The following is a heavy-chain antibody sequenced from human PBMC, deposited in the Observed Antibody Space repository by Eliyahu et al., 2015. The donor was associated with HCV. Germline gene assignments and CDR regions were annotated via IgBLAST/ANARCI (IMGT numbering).Heavy chain of an antibody. Sequence: EVKKPGSSVKVSCKASGGTFSSYAISWVRQAPGQGLEWMGGIIPIFGTANYAQKFQGRVTITADKSTSTAYMELSSLRSEDTAVYYCARNQKNGYCSGGSCYFWPLPYYYYYGMDVWGQGTTVTVSS. CDR3: ARNQKNGYCSGGSCYFWPLPYYYYYGMDV. V-gene: IGHV1-69*06. J-gene: IGHJ6*02. CDR2: IIPIFGTA. D-gene: IGHD2-15*01. CDR1: GGTFSSYA.